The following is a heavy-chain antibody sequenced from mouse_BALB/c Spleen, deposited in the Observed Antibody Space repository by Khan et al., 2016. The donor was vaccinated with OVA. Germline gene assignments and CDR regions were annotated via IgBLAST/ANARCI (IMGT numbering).Heavy chain of an antibody. J-gene: IGHJ3*01. CDR1: GYTFSTYG. CDR2: VSTGGTYT. CDR3: TKLACSCVSEEFAY. D-gene: IGHD1-1*01. V-gene: IGHV5-6*01. Sequence: EVELVESGGDLAKPGGSLKLSCEASGYTFSTYGMSWVRQAPDKRLEWVATVSTGGTYTYYPDSLKGRSTFSRDNATNTPYLQMSGLRSEDTAVVFGTKLACSCVSEEFAYWGQGTLVTVS.